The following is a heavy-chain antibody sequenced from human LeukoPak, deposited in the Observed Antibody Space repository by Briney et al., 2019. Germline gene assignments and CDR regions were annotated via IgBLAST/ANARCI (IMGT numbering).Heavy chain of an antibody. J-gene: IGHJ4*02. CDR3: ARGGVWQAFWSGNSDY. D-gene: IGHD3-3*01. Sequence: HPGGSLRLSCAASGFTFSSYAMSWVRQAPGKGLEWVSAISGSGGSTYYADSVKGRFTISRDNAKNSLYLQMNSLRAEDTAVYYCARGGVWQAFWSGNSDYWGQGTLVTVSS. V-gene: IGHV3-23*01. CDR2: ISGSGGST. CDR1: GFTFSSYA.